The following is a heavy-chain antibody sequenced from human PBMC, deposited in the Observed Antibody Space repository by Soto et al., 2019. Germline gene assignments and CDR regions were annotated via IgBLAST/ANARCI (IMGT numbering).Heavy chain of an antibody. J-gene: IGHJ4*02. D-gene: IGHD3-22*01. CDR1: GFTFSSYA. CDR3: AKGDSSGYYYFDY. Sequence: GGSLRLSCAASGFTFSSYAMSWVRQAPGKGLEWVSAISGNGGSTYYADSAKGRFTISRDNSKNTLYLQMNSLRAEDTAVYYCAKGDSSGYYYFDYWGQGTLVTVSS. CDR2: ISGNGGST. V-gene: IGHV3-23*01.